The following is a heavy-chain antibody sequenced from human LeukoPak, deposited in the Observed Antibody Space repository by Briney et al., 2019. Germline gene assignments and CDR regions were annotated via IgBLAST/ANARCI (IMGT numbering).Heavy chain of an antibody. J-gene: IGHJ5*02. CDR3: AREKHQFDP. CDR1: GGSISSSSYY. CDR2: IYYSGST. Sequence: PSETLSLTCTVSGGSISSSSYYWGWIRQPPGKGLEWIGNIYYSGSTYYNPSLKSRITISIDTSKNHFSLKLSSLTAADTAVYYCAREKHQFDPWGQGTLVTVSS. V-gene: IGHV4-39*07.